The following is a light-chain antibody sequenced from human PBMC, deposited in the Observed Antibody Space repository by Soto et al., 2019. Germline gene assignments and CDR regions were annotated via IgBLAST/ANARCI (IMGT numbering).Light chain of an antibody. Sequence: QSVLTQPPSASGSPGQSVTISCTGTSSDVGGYNYVSWYQQHPGKAPKLMIYEVSKRPSGVPDRFSGSKSGNPASLTVSWLHAEDEADYYCSSYAGSNRDVFGTGTKVTVL. V-gene: IGLV2-8*01. J-gene: IGLJ1*01. CDR3: SSYAGSNRDV. CDR1: SSDVGGYNY. CDR2: EVS.